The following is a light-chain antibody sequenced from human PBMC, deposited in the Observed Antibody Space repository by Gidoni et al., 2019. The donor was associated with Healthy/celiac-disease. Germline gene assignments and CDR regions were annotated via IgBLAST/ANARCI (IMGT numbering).Light chain of an antibody. CDR2: AAS. CDR1: KSISSY. J-gene: IGKJ1*01. V-gene: IGKV1-39*01. CDR3: QQSYSTPRT. Sequence: DIYMTQSPSSLSASVGDRLTITCRASKSISSYLNWYQQRPGKAPKLLIYAASSLQSGVPSRFSGSGSGTDFTLTISSLQPEDFATYYCQQSYSTPRTFGQGTKVEIK.